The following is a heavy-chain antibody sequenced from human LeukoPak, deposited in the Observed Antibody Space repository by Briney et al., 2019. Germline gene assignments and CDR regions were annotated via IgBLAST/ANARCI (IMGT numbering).Heavy chain of an antibody. CDR2: IRYDGSNK. CDR1: GFTFSSYG. V-gene: IGHV3-30*02. Sequence: GGSLRLSCAASGFTFSSYGMHWVRQAPGKGLEWVAFIRYDGSNKYYADSVKGRFTISRDNSKNTLYLQMNSLRAEDTAVYYCARGTYYYGSGSFFHFDYWGQGTLVTVSS. CDR3: ARGTYYYGSGSFFHFDY. D-gene: IGHD3-10*01. J-gene: IGHJ4*02.